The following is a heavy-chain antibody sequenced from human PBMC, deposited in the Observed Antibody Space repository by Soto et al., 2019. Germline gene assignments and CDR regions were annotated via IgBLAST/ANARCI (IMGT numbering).Heavy chain of an antibody. Sequence: ASVKVSCKASGYTFTSYAMHWVRQAPGQRLEWMGWINAGNGNTKYSQKFQGRVTITRDTSASTAYMELSSLRSEDTAVYYCAAKVGATVHDLFYWGQGTLVTVSS. J-gene: IGHJ4*02. V-gene: IGHV1-3*01. CDR1: GYTFTSYA. CDR2: INAGNGNT. CDR3: AAKVGATVHDLFY. D-gene: IGHD1-26*01.